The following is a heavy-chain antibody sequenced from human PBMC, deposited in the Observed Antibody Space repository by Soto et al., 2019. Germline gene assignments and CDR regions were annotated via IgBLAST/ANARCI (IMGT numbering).Heavy chain of an antibody. Sequence: QLQLQESGPGLVKPSETLSLTCTVSGGSISSSSYYWGWIRQPPGKGLEWIGSIYYSGSTYYNPSLKRRVTISVDTSKNQFSLKLSSVTAADTAVYYCARGYSGYWYFDLWGRGTLVTVSS. CDR2: IYYSGST. CDR3: ARGYSGYWYFDL. CDR1: GGSISSSSYY. D-gene: IGHD3-10*01. J-gene: IGHJ2*01. V-gene: IGHV4-39*01.